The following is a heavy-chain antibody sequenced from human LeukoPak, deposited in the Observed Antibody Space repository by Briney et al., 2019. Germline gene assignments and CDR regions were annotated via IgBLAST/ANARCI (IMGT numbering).Heavy chain of an antibody. J-gene: IGHJ4*02. D-gene: IGHD4-17*01. CDR2: INWNGGST. Sequence: GGSLRLSCAASGFTFSSYGMSWVRQAPGKGLEWVSGINWNGGSTGYADSVKGRFTISRDNAKNSLYLQMNSLRAEDTALYYCARVFDYGDYYFDYWGQGTLVTVSS. V-gene: IGHV3-20*04. CDR1: GFTFSSYG. CDR3: ARVFDYGDYYFDY.